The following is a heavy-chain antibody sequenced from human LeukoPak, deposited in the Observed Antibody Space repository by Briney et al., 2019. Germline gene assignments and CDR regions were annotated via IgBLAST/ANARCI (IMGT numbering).Heavy chain of an antibody. CDR2: CHYSGNT. V-gene: IGHV4-59*13. CDR3: ARSASSTSRSAFDI. CDR1: GGSISSNY. J-gene: IGHJ3*02. Sequence: PSGTLSLTCAMSGGSISSNYGSWIRQPPGKGLEWIGYCHYSGNTNYNPSLNSRATIAVDMSKNQFSLTLNSVTAAATAVYYCARSASSTSRSAFDIWGQGTRVTASS.